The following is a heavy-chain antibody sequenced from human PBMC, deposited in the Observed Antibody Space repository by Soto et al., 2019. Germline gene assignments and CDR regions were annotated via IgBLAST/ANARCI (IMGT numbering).Heavy chain of an antibody. CDR1: GGSISSSSYY. V-gene: IGHV4-39*01. CDR3: AKGRSGSYSTAFDI. J-gene: IGHJ3*02. Sequence: SETLSLTCTVSGGSISSSSYYWGWIRQPPGKGLEWIGSIYYSGSTYYNPSLKSRVTISVDTSKNQFSLKLSSVTAADTAVYYCAKGRSGSYSTAFDIWGQGTMLTVS. D-gene: IGHD3-10*01. CDR2: IYYSGST.